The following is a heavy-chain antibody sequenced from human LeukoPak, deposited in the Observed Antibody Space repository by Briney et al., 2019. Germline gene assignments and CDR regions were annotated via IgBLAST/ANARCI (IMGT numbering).Heavy chain of an antibody. D-gene: IGHD3-9*01. CDR1: GYTFTSYY. J-gene: IGHJ4*02. CDR3: ATVRNKNDILTGYGY. CDR2: FDPEDGET. Sequence: ASVKVSCKASGYTFTSYYMHWVRQAPGKGLEWMGGFDPEDGETMYAQKFQGRVTMTEDTSTDTVYMELSSLRSEDTAVYYCATVRNKNDILTGYGYWGQGTLVTVSS. V-gene: IGHV1-24*01.